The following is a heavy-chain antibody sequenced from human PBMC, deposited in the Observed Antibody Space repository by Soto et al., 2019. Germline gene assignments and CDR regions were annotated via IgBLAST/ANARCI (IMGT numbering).Heavy chain of an antibody. V-gene: IGHV3-9*01. CDR3: AKDIGYYYDSSGYYPY. D-gene: IGHD3-22*01. Sequence: GGSLRLSCAASGFTFDGYAMHWVRQAPGKGLEWVSGISWNSGSIGYADSVKGRFTISRDNAKNSLYLQMNSLRAEDTALYYCAKDIGYYYDSSGYYPYWGQGTLVTVSS. CDR1: GFTFDGYA. J-gene: IGHJ4*02. CDR2: ISWNSGSI.